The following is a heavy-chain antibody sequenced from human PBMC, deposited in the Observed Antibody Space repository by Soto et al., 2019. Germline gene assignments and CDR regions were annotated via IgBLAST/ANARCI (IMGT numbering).Heavy chain of an antibody. Sequence: SVKVSCKASGYTFTGYYMHWVRQAPGQGLEWMGWINPNSGGTNYAQKFQGWVTMTRDTSISTAYMELSRLRSDDTAVYYCARAVHCSGGSCYFWFDPWGQGTLVTVSS. V-gene: IGHV1-2*04. D-gene: IGHD2-15*01. CDR2: INPNSGGT. CDR1: GYTFTGYY. J-gene: IGHJ5*02. CDR3: ARAVHCSGGSCYFWFDP.